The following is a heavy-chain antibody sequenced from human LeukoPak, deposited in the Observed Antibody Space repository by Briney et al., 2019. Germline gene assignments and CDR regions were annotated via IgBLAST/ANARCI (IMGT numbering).Heavy chain of an antibody. Sequence: GESLKISCTGSGYSFTSYWIGWVRQMPGKGLEWMGIIYPGDSDTRYSPSFQGQVTISADKSISTAYLQWSSLKASDTAMYYCARRAYSSSWHFDYWGQGTLATVSS. CDR2: IYPGDSDT. D-gene: IGHD6-13*01. CDR1: GYSFTSYW. CDR3: ARRAYSSSWHFDY. V-gene: IGHV5-51*01. J-gene: IGHJ4*02.